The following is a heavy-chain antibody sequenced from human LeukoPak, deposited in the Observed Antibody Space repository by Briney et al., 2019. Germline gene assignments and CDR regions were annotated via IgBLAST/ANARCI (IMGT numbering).Heavy chain of an antibody. D-gene: IGHD5-12*01. Sequence: SQTLSLTCAISGDSVSSNSAAWNWIRQSPSRGLEWLGRTYYRSKWYNDYAVSVKSRITINPDTSKNQFSLQLNSVTPEDTAVYYCARDPGEYSGYDPGYYFDYWGQGTLVTVSS. CDR1: GDSVSSNSAA. CDR3: ARDPGEYSGYDPGYYFDY. J-gene: IGHJ4*02. V-gene: IGHV6-1*01. CDR2: TYYRSKWYN.